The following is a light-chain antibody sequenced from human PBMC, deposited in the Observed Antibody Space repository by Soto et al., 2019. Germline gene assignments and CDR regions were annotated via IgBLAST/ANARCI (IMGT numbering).Light chain of an antibody. V-gene: IGLV8-61*01. Sequence: QTVVTQEPSFSGSPGGTVTLTCGLSSDSVSASHFHRWYQQTPGQAPRTLIYNTTTRSSGVTDRFSGSILGNRAALPIAGAEADGESDYYCVLYMRRGITVYGERTKLTVL. CDR2: NTT. CDR3: VLYMRRGITV. J-gene: IGLJ2*01. CDR1: SDSVSASHF.